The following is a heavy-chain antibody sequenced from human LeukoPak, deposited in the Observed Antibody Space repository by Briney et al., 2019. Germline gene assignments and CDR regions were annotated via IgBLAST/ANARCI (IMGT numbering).Heavy chain of an antibody. CDR3: ARRVSGVSWYFDL. CDR2: IYHTGTT. J-gene: IGHJ2*01. V-gene: IGHV4-39*01. Sequence: SETLSLTCTVSGVSSISSDYYWDWIRQPPGKGLEWIGAIYHTGTTYYNPSLKSRVTISVDTSKNQFSLKLSSVAATDTAVCYCARRVSGVSWYFDLWGRGTLVTVSS. D-gene: IGHD5/OR15-5a*01. CDR1: GVSSISSDYY.